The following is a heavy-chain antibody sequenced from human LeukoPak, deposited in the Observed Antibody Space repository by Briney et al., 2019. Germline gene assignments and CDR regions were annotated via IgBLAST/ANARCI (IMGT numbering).Heavy chain of an antibody. J-gene: IGHJ4*02. D-gene: IGHD1-26*01. CDR2: ISCYNGDT. Sequence: ASVKVSCKASGGTFSSYAISWVRQAPGQGLEWMGWISCYNGDTKFGQKFQGRVTMSKDTSTTTAYMELTGLTSDDTAVYYCMRDPTNTSGRYAYFDFWGQGTLVTVSS. CDR3: MRDPTNTSGRYAYFDF. V-gene: IGHV1-18*01. CDR1: GGTFSSYA.